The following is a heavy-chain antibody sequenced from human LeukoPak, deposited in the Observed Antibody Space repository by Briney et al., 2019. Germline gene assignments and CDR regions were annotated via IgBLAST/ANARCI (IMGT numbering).Heavy chain of an antibody. J-gene: IGHJ4*02. CDR2: IHYSGST. V-gene: IGHV4-31*03. D-gene: IGHD3-3*01. CDR1: GGSISSGGYY. CDR3: ASQSYDFWSGYYTYFDY. Sequence: SETLSLTCTVSGGSISSGGYYWSWIRQHPGKGLEWIGYIHYSGSTYYNPSLKSRVTISVDTSKNQFSLKLSSVTAADTAVYYCASQSYDFWSGYYTYFDYWGQGTLVTVSS.